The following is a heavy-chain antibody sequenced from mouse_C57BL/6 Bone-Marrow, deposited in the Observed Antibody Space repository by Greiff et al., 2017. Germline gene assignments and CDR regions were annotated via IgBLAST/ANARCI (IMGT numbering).Heavy chain of an antibody. Sequence: EVKLMESGPGMVKPSQSLSLTCTVTGYSITSGYDWHWIRHFPGNKLEWMGYISYSGSTNYNPSLKSRISITHDTSKNHFFLKLNSVTTEDTATYYCARTAYYSNYWFAYWGQGTLVTVSA. D-gene: IGHD2-5*01. CDR3: ARTAYYSNYWFAY. J-gene: IGHJ3*01. CDR2: ISYSGST. CDR1: GYSITSGYD. V-gene: IGHV3-1*01.